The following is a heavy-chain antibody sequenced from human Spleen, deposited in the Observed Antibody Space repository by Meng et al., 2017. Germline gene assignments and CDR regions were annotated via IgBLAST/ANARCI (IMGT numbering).Heavy chain of an antibody. CDR2: INHSGST. CDR1: GGSFSDYY. CDR3: ARGPTTMAHDFDY. Sequence: QVRLLQGGAGLLEPSETLSLTCVVSGGSFSDYYWSWIRQPPGKGLEWIGEINHSGSTNYNPSLESRATISVDTSQNNLSLKLSSVTAADSAVYYCARGPTTMAHDFDYWGQGTLVTVSS. V-gene: IGHV4-34*01. J-gene: IGHJ4*02. D-gene: IGHD4-11*01.